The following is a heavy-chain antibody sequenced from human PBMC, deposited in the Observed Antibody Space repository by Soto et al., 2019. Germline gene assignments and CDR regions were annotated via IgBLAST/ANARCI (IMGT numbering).Heavy chain of an antibody. CDR2: IYKTGKT. D-gene: IGHD6-25*01. CDR3: ARSLSGSSGYFDP. Sequence: PSETLSLTCDVSGDFIGSGDYYGTWIRQPPGKGLEYIGYIYKTGKTYYNPSLKSRPSISLATSKRQSFLRLTSVTATDPAMSVCARSLSGSSGYFDPWGQGTLVTVSS. V-gene: IGHV4-30-4*01. J-gene: IGHJ5*02. CDR1: GDFIGSGDYY.